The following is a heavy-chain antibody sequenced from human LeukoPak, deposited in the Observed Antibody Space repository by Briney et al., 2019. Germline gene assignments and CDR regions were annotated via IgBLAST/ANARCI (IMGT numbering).Heavy chain of an antibody. D-gene: IGHD2-15*01. V-gene: IGHV1-18*01. CDR1: GYTFTTFG. J-gene: IGHJ4*02. Sequence: ASVKVSCKASGYTFTTFGITWVRQAPGQGLEWMGWINTYNGNTNHAQNLQGRVTMTTDTSTSTAYMEPRSLTSDDTAVYYCARLGSDCGGGNCYWGQGTLVTVSS. CDR3: ARLGSDCGGGNCY. CDR2: INTYNGNT.